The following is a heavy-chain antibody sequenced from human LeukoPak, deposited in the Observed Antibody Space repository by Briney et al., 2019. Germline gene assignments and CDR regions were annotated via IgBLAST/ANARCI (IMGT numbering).Heavy chain of an antibody. J-gene: IGHJ4*02. CDR2: ISGSGGST. CDR3: ARDWGSSRTNDY. CDR1: GFTFSSYA. V-gene: IGHV3-23*01. Sequence: GGSLRLSCAASGFTFSSYAMSWVRQAPGKGMEWVSAISGSGGSTYYADSVKGRFTISRDNTNNTLFLQMNSLRAEDTALYYCARDWGSSRTNDYWGQGILVTVSS. D-gene: IGHD3-16*01.